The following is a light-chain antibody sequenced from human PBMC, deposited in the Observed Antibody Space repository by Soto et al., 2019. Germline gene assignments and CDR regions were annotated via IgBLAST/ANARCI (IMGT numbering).Light chain of an antibody. CDR3: QQSYST. J-gene: IGKJ1*01. CDR1: QSISSW. Sequence: DIQMTQSPSSLSAAVGDRVTITCRASQSISSWLAWYQQKPGKAPKLLIYAASSLQSGVPSRFSGSGSGTDFTLTISSLQPEDFATYYCQQSYSTFGQGTKVDIK. CDR2: AAS. V-gene: IGKV1-39*01.